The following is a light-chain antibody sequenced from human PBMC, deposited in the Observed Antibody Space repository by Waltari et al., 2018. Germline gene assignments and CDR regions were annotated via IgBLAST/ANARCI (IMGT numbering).Light chain of an antibody. Sequence: QSALTQPPSASGAPGQSVTISCTGTSTDIGAYNYVSWYQQHPGKAPKPLIYGVNKRPSGVPNRFSGSRAGETASLTVSGLQADDEGDYYCSSYAGRNTLFGGGTKLTVL. CDR2: GVN. J-gene: IGLJ2*01. CDR1: STDIGAYNY. V-gene: IGLV2-8*01. CDR3: SSYAGRNTL.